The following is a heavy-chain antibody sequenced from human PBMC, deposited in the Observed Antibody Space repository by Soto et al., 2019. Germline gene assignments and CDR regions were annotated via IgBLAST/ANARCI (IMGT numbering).Heavy chain of an antibody. J-gene: IGHJ4*02. Sequence: QVQLQESGPGLVKPSQTLSLTCTVSGGSISSGDYYWSWIRQPPGKGLEWLGYIYYSGSTYYNPSLKRRVTISVDTSRNHYPLKLRSVTAADTAVYYCAREALSGGSYYVDYWGRGTLVTVSS. V-gene: IGHV4-30-4*01. CDR2: IYYSGST. CDR3: AREALSGGSYYVDY. D-gene: IGHD1-26*01. CDR1: GGSISSGDYY.